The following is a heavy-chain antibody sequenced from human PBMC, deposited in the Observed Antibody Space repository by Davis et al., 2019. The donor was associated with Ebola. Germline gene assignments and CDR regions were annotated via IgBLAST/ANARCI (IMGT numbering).Heavy chain of an antibody. Sequence: GESLKISCAASGFTFSSYAMSWVRQAPGKGLEWVSAISGSGGSTYYADSVKGRFTISRDNSKNTLYLQMSSLRAEDTAVYYCAKDGGVVLMVWGPFDYWGQGTLVTVSS. CDR3: AKDGGVVLMVWGPFDY. CDR2: ISGSGGST. V-gene: IGHV3-23*01. J-gene: IGHJ4*02. D-gene: IGHD2-8*01. CDR1: GFTFSSYA.